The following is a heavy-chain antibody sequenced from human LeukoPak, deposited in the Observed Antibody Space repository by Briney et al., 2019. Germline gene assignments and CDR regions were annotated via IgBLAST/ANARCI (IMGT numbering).Heavy chain of an antibody. Sequence: SGPTLVNPTQTLTLTCTFSGFSLSTSGVGVGWIRQPPGKALEWLALIYWDDDKRYSPSLKSRLTITKDTSKNQVVLTMTNIDPVDTATYYCAHVWWLRTSFDYWGQGTLVTVSS. CDR1: GFSLSTSGVG. CDR3: AHVWWLRTSFDY. V-gene: IGHV2-5*02. J-gene: IGHJ4*02. CDR2: IYWDDDK. D-gene: IGHD5-12*01.